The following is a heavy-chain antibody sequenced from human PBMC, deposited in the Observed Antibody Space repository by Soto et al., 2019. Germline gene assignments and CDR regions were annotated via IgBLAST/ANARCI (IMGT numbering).Heavy chain of an antibody. J-gene: IGHJ3*02. Sequence: ASVKVSCKASGGTFSSYAISWVRQAPGQGLEWMGGIIPIFGIANYAQKFQGRVTITADESTSTAYMELSSLRSEDTAVYYCARVGRSIAARPFAFDIWGEGPMVTV. CDR2: IIPIFGIA. D-gene: IGHD6-6*01. CDR3: ARVGRSIAARPFAFDI. CDR1: GGTFSSYA. V-gene: IGHV1-69*13.